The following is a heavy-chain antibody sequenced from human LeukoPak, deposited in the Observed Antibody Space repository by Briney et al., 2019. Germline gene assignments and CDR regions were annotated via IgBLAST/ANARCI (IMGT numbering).Heavy chain of an antibody. CDR1: GFTFSSYA. CDR2: ISGSGGNT. Sequence: HPGGSLRLSCAASGFTFSSYAMSWVRQAPGKGLEWVSAISGSGGNTYYADSVKGRFTTSRDNSKNTLYLQMNSLRAEDTAVYYCAKDGHTIAARFDIWGQGTMVTVSS. D-gene: IGHD6-6*01. J-gene: IGHJ3*02. CDR3: AKDGHTIAARFDI. V-gene: IGHV3-23*01.